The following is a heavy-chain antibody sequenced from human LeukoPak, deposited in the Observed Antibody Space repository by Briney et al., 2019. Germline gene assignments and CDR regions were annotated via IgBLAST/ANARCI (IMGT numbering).Heavy chain of an antibody. CDR1: GFTFSSYA. V-gene: IGHV3-74*01. Sequence: GGPLRLSCAASGFTFSSYAMTWVRQAPGKGLVWVSHINSDGSITSYADSVKGRFTISRDNAKNTLYLQMNSLRAEDTAVYYCARDAVDTANAVWGQGTTVTVSS. CDR2: INSDGSIT. J-gene: IGHJ6*02. CDR3: ARDAVDTANAV. D-gene: IGHD5-18*01.